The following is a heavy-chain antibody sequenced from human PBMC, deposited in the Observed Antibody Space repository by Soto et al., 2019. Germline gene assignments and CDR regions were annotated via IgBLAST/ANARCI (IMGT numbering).Heavy chain of an antibody. CDR2: ISWNSGSI. J-gene: IGHJ5*02. Sequence: LALASSGLTFEYVAVDGVPQKKGHCLEWVSGISWNSGSIGYADSVKGRFTISRDNAKNSLYLQMNSLRAEDTALYFFSKNTAPIAAADSRFDPSGQRTLVTLSS. CDR1: GLTFEYVA. D-gene: IGHD6-13*01. CDR3: SKNTAPIAAADSRFDP. V-gene: IGHV3-9*01.